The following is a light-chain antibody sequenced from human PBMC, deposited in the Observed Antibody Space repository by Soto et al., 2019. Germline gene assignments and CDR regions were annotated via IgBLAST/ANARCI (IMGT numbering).Light chain of an antibody. V-gene: IGKV3-15*01. Sequence: DTVMTQSPATLSVSPGGRATLSCRASQSVSSNLAWYQQKPGQAPRLLIYGASTRATGIPARLSGSGSGTEFTLTISSLQSEDFAVYYCQQYNNWPPYTLGRRTKLEIK. J-gene: IGKJ2*01. CDR2: GAS. CDR3: QQYNNWPPYT. CDR1: QSVSSN.